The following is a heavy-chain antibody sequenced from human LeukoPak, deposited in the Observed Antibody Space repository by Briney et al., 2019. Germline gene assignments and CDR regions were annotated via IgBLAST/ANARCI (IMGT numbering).Heavy chain of an antibody. J-gene: IGHJ6*04. D-gene: IGHD4-23*01. CDR1: GSTFSSIW. CDR2: IQPDGSEQ. CDR3: ARAGDAVVSGGSEVLDV. Sequence: GGSLRLSCVASGSTFSSIWMSWVRQAPGKGLEWVGNIQPDGSEQYPVDSVKGRFTISRDNARNSLYLQMNSLRVEDTAVYYCARAGDAVVSGGSEVLDVWGKGTTVTISS. V-gene: IGHV3-7*01.